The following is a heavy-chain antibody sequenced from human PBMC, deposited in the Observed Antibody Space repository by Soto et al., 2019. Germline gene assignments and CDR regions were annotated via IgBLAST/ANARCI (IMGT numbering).Heavy chain of an antibody. CDR3: ARGVRGYGSGSYSRNYYYYGMDV. CDR1: GGSFSGYY. Sequence: PSETLSLTCAVYGGSFSGYYWSWIRQPPGKGLEWIGEINHSGSTNYNPSLKSRVTISVDTSKNQFSLKLSSVTAADTAVYYCARGVRGYGSGSYSRNYYYYGMDVWAKGPRSPSP. V-gene: IGHV4-34*01. J-gene: IGHJ6*02. D-gene: IGHD3-10*01. CDR2: INHSGST.